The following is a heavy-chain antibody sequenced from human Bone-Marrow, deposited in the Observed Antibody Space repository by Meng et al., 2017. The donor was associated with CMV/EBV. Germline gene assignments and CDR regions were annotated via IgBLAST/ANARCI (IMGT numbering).Heavy chain of an antibody. CDR1: GFTFSDYY. D-gene: IGHD3-3*01. CDR3: ARVFWSSRDFLEWFLAGMDV. V-gene: IGHV3-11*04. J-gene: IGHJ6*02. CDR2: ISSSGSTI. Sequence: GESLKISCAASGFTFSDYYMSWIRQAPGKGLEWVSYISSSGSTIYYADSVKGRFTISRDNAKNPLYLQMNSLRAEDTAVYYCARVFWSSRDFLEWFLAGMDVWGQGTTVTVSS.